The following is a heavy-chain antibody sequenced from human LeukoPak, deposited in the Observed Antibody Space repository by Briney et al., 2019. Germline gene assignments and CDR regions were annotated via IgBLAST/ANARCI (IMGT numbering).Heavy chain of an antibody. Sequence: SVKVSCKASGGTFSSYAISWVRQAPGQGLEWMGGIIPIFGTANYAQKFQGRVTITADESTSIAYMELSSLRSEDTAVYYCAREIAVAGTRYFDYWGQGTLVTVSS. CDR2: IIPIFGTA. V-gene: IGHV1-69*13. CDR3: AREIAVAGTRYFDY. CDR1: GGTFSSYA. D-gene: IGHD6-19*01. J-gene: IGHJ4*02.